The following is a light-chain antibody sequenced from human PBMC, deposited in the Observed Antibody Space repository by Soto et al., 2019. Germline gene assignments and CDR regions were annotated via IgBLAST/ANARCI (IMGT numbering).Light chain of an antibody. Sequence: DIQMTQSPSSVSASVGDRVTITCRASQGISSWLAWYQEKPGKAPKLLIYGASSLQSGVPSRLSGSGSGTDCTLTISGLQPGDFATYYCQQANSCPPTFGQGTRLEIK. V-gene: IGKV1-12*01. CDR1: QGISSW. CDR3: QQANSCPPT. CDR2: GAS. J-gene: IGKJ5*01.